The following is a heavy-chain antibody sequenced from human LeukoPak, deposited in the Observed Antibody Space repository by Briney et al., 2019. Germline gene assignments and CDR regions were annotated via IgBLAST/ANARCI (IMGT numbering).Heavy chain of an antibody. D-gene: IGHD1-20*01. Sequence: ALRPSCAASGFTFSSYAMSWVRQAPGKGLEWVSAISGSGGSTYYADSVKGRFTISRDNSKNTLYLQMNSLRAEDTAVYYCAKGGGNWNAFVWYWGQGTLVTVSS. CDR1: GFTFSSYA. V-gene: IGHV3-23*01. CDR2: ISGSGGST. J-gene: IGHJ4*02. CDR3: AKGGGNWNAFVWY.